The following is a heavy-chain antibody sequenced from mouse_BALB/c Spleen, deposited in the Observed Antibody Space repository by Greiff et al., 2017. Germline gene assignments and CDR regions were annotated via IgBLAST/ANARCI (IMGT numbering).Heavy chain of an antibody. CDR2: ISSGGSYT. CDR1: GFTFSSYT. Sequence: EVQRVESGGGLVKPGGSLKLSCAASGFTFSSYTMSWVRQTPEKRLEWVATISSGGSYTYYPDSVKGRFTISRDNAKNTLYLQMSSLKSEDTAMYYCTRDRYEDYWGQGTTLTVSS. V-gene: IGHV5-6-4*01. J-gene: IGHJ2*01. D-gene: IGHD2-14*01. CDR3: TRDRYEDY.